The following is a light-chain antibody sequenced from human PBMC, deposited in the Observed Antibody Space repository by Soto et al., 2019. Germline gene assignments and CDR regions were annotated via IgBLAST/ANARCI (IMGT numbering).Light chain of an antibody. CDR1: QSISSW. Sequence: DIQMTQSPSTLSASVGDKVTITCRASQSISSWLAGYQQKLGKAPKLLIYVASILESGVPSRFGGSGSGTEFTLTISSLQPDDFATYYCQQYNSYPWTFGQGTKVEIK. J-gene: IGKJ1*01. CDR3: QQYNSYPWT. CDR2: VAS. V-gene: IGKV1-5*01.